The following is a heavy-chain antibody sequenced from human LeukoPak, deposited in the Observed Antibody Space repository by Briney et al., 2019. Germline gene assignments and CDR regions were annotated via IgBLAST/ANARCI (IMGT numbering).Heavy chain of an antibody. CDR2: ISSSSSYI. CDR1: GFAVSSCS. D-gene: IGHD5-18*01. J-gene: IGHJ3*02. CDR3: AREDDTAMVKNAFDI. Sequence: GGTLRLSCAASGFAVSSCSMNWVRQAPGKGLEWVSSISSSSSYIYYADSVKGRFTISRDNAKNSLYLQMNSLRAEDTAVYYCAREDDTAMVKNAFDIWGQGTMVTVSS. V-gene: IGHV3-21*01.